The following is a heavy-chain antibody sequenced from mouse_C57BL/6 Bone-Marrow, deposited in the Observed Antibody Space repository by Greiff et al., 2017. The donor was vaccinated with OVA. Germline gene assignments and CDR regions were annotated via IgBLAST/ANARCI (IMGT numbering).Heavy chain of an antibody. CDR3: ARWLLLTYAMDY. Sequence: VQLQQSGPELVKPGASVKISCKASGYTFTDYYMNWVKQSHGKSLEWIGDINPNNGGTSYNQKFKGKATLTVDKSSSTAYMELRSLTSEDSAVYYCARWLLLTYAMDYWGQGTSVTVSS. CDR1: GYTFTDYY. CDR2: INPNNGGT. D-gene: IGHD2-3*01. V-gene: IGHV1-26*01. J-gene: IGHJ4*01.